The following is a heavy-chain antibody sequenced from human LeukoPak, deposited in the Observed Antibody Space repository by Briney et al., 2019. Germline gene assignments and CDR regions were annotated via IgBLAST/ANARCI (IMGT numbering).Heavy chain of an antibody. D-gene: IGHD3-22*01. CDR1: GGSISSGSYY. J-gene: IGHJ6*03. CDR2: IYTSGST. CDR3: ARVSGVIRTYYYYYMDV. Sequence: SETLSLTCTVSGGSISSGSYYWSWIRQPAGKGLEWIGRIYTSGSTNYNPSLKSRVTISVDTSKNQFSLKLSSVTAADTAVYYCARVSGVIRTYYYYYMDVWGKGTTVTISS. V-gene: IGHV4-61*02.